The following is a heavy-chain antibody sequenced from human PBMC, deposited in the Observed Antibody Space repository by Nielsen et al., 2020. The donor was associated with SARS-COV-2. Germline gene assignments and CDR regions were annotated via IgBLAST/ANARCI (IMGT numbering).Heavy chain of an antibody. V-gene: IGHV4-4*08. J-gene: IGHJ4*02. CDR2: IFPTGST. Sequence: GSLRLSCTVSGVSITTYYWSWIRQSPGKGLEWIAYIFPTGSTNTNPSRKSRVTVSIDASKIQFSMKRRTVTAADTALYYCARNPSYFAQWGQGTLVTVSS. CDR3: ARNPSYFAQ. CDR1: GVSITTYY.